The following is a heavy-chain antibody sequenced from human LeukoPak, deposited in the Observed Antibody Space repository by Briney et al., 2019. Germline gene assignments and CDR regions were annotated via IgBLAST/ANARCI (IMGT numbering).Heavy chain of an antibody. CDR3: TRRITIFGVVCDY. CDR2: IRSKAYGGTT. CDR1: GFTFGDYA. J-gene: IGHJ4*01. D-gene: IGHD3-3*01. Sequence: GGSLRLSCTASGFTFGDYAMSWFRQAPGKGLEWVGFIRSKAYGGTTEYAASVKGRFTISRDDSKSIAYLQMNSLKTEDTAVYYCTRRITIFGVVCDYWGQEPWSPSPQ. V-gene: IGHV3-49*03.